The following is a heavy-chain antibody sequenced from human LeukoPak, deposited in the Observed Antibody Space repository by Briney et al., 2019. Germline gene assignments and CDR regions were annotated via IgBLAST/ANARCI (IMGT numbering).Heavy chain of an antibody. Sequence: GGSLRLSCAASGFTFSSYSMHWVRQAPGKGLEWVAFISYDGSDKYYADSVKGRFTISRDNSTNTLYLQMNSLRSEDTAVYYCARSRGYDILTGYYRYNWFDPWGQGTLVTVSS. D-gene: IGHD3-9*01. J-gene: IGHJ5*02. CDR2: ISYDGSDK. CDR1: GFTFSSYS. CDR3: ARSRGYDILTGYYRYNWFDP. V-gene: IGHV3-30*04.